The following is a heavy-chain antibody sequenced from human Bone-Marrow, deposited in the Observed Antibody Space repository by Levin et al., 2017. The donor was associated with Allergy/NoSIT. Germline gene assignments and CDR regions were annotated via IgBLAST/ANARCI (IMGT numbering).Heavy chain of an antibody. CDR1: GYTFTGYY. CDR3: ARLSHYNDSC. J-gene: IGHJ4*02. CDR2: INPNSGGP. D-gene: IGHD3-22*01. V-gene: IGHV1-2*02. Sequence: ASVKVSCKASGYTFTGYYLLWVRQAPGQGPEWMGWINPNSGGPNYAQKFQGRVTMTRDTSISTAYMELSRLRSDDTAVYYCARLSHYNDSCWGPGTLVTVSS.